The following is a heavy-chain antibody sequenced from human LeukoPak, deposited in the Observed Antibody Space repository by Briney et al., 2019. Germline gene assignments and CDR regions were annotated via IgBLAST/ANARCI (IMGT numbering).Heavy chain of an antibody. CDR1: GFSFNSDW. J-gene: IGHJ4*02. CDR3: TRRLDD. V-gene: IGHV3-7*01. CDR2: IKHDESEK. D-gene: IGHD3-16*01. Sequence: GGSLRLSCAASGFSFNSDWMDWVRQAPGKGLEWVANIKHDESEKNYLDSVRGRFTISRDNAQNSLYLQMNGLRVEDTAVYYCTRRLDDWGQGTLVTVSS.